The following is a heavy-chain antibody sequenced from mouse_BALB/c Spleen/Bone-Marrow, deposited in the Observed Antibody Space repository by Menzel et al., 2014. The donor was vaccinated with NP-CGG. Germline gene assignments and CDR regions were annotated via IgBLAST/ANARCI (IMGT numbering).Heavy chain of an antibody. J-gene: IGHJ3*01. CDR3: ARLSYYGRFAY. CDR1: GFDFSRYW. CDR2: INPDSSTI. D-gene: IGHD1-1*01. V-gene: IGHV4-1*02. Sequence: EVQLVESGGGLVQPGGSLKLSCAASGFDFSRYWMSWVRQAPGKGLEWIGEINPDSSTINYTPSLKDKFIISRDNAKNXLYLQMSKVRSEDTALYYCARLSYYGRFAYWGQGTLVTVSA.